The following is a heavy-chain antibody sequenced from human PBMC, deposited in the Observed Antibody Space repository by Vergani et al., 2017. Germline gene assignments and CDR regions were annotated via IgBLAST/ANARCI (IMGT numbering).Heavy chain of an antibody. J-gene: IGHJ4*01. Sequence: EVQLVESGGGLVQPGGSLRLSCAASGFNFKNNWMSWVRQAPGKGLEWVARIKQDGSEKFYVDSVMGRFTISRDNAKNSVTLQMDNLRAEDTAVYYCVKEKIDLGSYFFDSWGHGILVTVSS. CDR3: VKEKIDLGSYFFDS. V-gene: IGHV3-7*01. CDR1: GFNFKNNW. CDR2: IKQDGSEK. D-gene: IGHD2/OR15-2a*01.